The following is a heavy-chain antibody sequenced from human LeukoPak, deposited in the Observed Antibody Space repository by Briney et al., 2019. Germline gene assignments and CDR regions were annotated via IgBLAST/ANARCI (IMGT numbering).Heavy chain of an antibody. V-gene: IGHV7-4-1*02. CDR3: ARRVWGVREGEVRHYFDL. D-gene: IGHD3-10*01. J-gene: IGHJ4*02. Sequence: ASVKVSCKASGYTLTSYGISWVRQAPGQGLEWMGWINTNTGNPTYAQGFAGRFVFSLDTSVSTACLQISSLKAEDTAVYYCARRVWGVREGEVRHYFDLWGQGTLVTVSS. CDR2: INTNTGNP. CDR1: GYTLTSYG.